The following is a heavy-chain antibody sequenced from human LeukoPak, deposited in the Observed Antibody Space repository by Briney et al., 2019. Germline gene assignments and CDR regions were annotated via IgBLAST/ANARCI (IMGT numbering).Heavy chain of an antibody. CDR2: IGTSGNPI. CDR3: ARDQWLDY. CDR1: GFTFSGYI. J-gene: IGHJ4*02. Sequence: GGSLRLSCAASGFTFSGYIMNWVRQAPGKGLEWTSFIGTSGNPIDYADSVKGRFTVSRDNAKNSLYLQMNSLRAEDTAVYYCARDQWLDYWGQGTLVTVSS. V-gene: IGHV3-48*01. D-gene: IGHD6-19*01.